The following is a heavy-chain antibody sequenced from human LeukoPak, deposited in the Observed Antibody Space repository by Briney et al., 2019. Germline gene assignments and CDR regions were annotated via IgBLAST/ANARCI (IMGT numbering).Heavy chain of an antibody. CDR2: INHSGST. D-gene: IGHD6-13*01. Sequence: PSETLSLTCAVYGGSFSGYYWSWIRQPPGKGLEWIGEINHSGSTNYNPSLKSRVTISVDTSKNQFSLKLSSVTAADTAVYYCARRGMWQQLGTWGQGTLVTVSS. V-gene: IGHV4-34*01. CDR3: ARRGMWQQLGT. J-gene: IGHJ5*02. CDR1: GGSFSGYY.